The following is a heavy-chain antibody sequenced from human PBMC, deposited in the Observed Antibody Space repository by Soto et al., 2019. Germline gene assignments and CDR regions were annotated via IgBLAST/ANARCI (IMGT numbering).Heavy chain of an antibody. D-gene: IGHD3-22*01. CDR3: ARGFEPIAVVSDAFDI. CDR2: MIPNSGNT. Sequence: GASVKVSCKASGGTFSSYAISWVRQAPGQGLEWMGRMIPNSGNTGYAQKFQGRVTMTRNTSISTAYMELSSLRSEDTAVYYCARGFEPIAVVSDAFDIWGQGTMVTVSS. V-gene: IGHV1-8*02. CDR1: GGTFSSYA. J-gene: IGHJ3*02.